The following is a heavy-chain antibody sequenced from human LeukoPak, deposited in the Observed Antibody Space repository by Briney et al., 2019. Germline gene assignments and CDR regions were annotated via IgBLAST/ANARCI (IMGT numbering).Heavy chain of an antibody. D-gene: IGHD6-19*01. CDR1: GGSISSYY. CDR2: IYTSGST. V-gene: IGHV4-4*07. CDR3: ARDLPHPHSSGWYGPYDY. Sequence: PSETLSLTCTVSGGSISSYYWSWIRQPAGKGLEWIGRIYTSGSTNYNPSLKSRVTMSVDTSKNQFSLKLSSVTAADTAVYYCARDLPHPHSSGWYGPYDYWGQGTLVTVSS. J-gene: IGHJ4*02.